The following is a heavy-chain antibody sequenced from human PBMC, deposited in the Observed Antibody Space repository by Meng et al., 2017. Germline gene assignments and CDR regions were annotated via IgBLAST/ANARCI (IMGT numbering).Heavy chain of an antibody. Sequence: QVQLVESGGGVVQPGRSLRLSCAASGFTFSSYAMHWVRQAPGKGLEWVAVISYDGSNKYYADSVKGRFTISRDNSKNTLYLQMNSLRAEDTAVYYCARMGQVGATFDYWGQGTLVTVSS. V-gene: IGHV3-30*04. CDR3: ARMGQVGATFDY. D-gene: IGHD1-26*01. CDR2: ISYDGSNK. CDR1: GFTFSSYA. J-gene: IGHJ4*02.